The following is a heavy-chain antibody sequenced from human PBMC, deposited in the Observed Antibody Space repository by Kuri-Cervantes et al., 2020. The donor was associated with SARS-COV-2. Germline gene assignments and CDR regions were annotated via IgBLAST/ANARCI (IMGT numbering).Heavy chain of an antibody. Sequence: GESLKISCAASGFTFDDYAMHWVRQAPGKGLEWVSSISSSSSYIYYADSVKGRFTISRDNAKNSLYLQMNSLRAEDTAVYYCARLNAFDIWGQGTMVTVSS. V-gene: IGHV3-21*01. J-gene: IGHJ3*02. CDR1: GFTFDDYA. CDR2: ISSSSSYI. CDR3: ARLNAFDI.